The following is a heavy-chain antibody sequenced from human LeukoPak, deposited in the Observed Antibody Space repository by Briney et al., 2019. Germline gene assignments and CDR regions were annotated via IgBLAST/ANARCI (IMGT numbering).Heavy chain of an antibody. CDR2: IKSKGDGETT. Sequence: GGSLRLSCAASGFAFSNAWMNWVRQAPGKGLEWVGRIKSKGDGETTDYAAPVKGRFTISRDDSKNTLYLQMSSLKTEDTAMYYCTPHCSRTSCYPDSWGQGALVTVSS. CDR3: TPHCSRTSCYPDS. CDR1: GFAFSNAW. J-gene: IGHJ4*02. V-gene: IGHV3-15*01. D-gene: IGHD2-2*01.